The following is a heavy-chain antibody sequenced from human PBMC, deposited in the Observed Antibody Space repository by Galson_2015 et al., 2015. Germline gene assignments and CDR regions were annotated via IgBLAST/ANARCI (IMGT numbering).Heavy chain of an antibody. CDR1: GGTFSSYS. Sequence: SVKVSCKASGGTFSSYSITWVRQAPGQGLEWMGGIIPIFNTANYAQRFRGRVTITADKSMATAYMELTSLRSDDTAVYYCARAXHDCAAPTCPYTYWGQGTLVTVSS. CDR2: IIPIFNTA. J-gene: IGHJ4*02. V-gene: IGHV1-69*06. D-gene: IGHD2-8*02. CDR3: ARAXHDCAAPTCPYTY.